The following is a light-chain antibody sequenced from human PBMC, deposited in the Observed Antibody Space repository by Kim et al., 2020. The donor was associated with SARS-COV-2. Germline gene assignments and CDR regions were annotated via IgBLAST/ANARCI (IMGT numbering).Light chain of an antibody. CDR1: KRCGISN. V-gene: IGKV3D-15*01. CDR3: QQYNNDPRT. CDR2: GAS. Sequence: RGITTLPCRTTKRCGISNVAWYQHKPGQAPRLLLFGASSRATGIPDRFSGSGSGTDFTLTISSLESEDFAVYYCQQYNNDPRTFRRGTTVDIK. J-gene: IGKJ1*01.